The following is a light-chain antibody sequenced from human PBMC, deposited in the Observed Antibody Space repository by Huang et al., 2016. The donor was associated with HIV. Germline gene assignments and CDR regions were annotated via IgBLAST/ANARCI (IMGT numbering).Light chain of an antibody. J-gene: IGKJ3*01. Sequence: EIVLTQSPATLSLSPGERATLSCRASQRINNFLAWYQQKPGQAPRLLIYDASNGATGIPARFSGSGSGTDFSLTISSLEPEDFAVYYCQLRSNWLFTFGPGTKVDI. V-gene: IGKV3-11*01. CDR2: DAS. CDR3: QLRSNWLFT. CDR1: QRINNF.